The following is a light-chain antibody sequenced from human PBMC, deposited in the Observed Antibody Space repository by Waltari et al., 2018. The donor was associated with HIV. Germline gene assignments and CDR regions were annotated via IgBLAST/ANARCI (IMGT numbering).Light chain of an antibody. J-gene: IGLJ3*02. CDR2: EVN. CDR1: SSDVGGSKY. Sequence: QSALTQPPSASGSPGKSVTISCTATSSDVGGSKYVAWYQQHPGKAPKLMIYEVNRLPSRVPDRVSGSESAATASLTVSGVQADDEADYYCNSYADSNNWVFGGGTKLTVL. CDR3: NSYADSNNWV. V-gene: IGLV2-8*01.